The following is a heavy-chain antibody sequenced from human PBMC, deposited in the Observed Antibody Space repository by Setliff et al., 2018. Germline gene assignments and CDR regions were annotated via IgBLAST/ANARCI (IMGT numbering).Heavy chain of an antibody. CDR3: ARSTRYDFWSGYSTPFDY. CDR1: GFSLSTSGMC. V-gene: IGHV2-70*17. J-gene: IGHJ4*02. D-gene: IGHD3-3*01. Sequence: SGPTLVNPTQTLTLTCTFSGFSLSTSGMCVSWIRQPPGKALEWLARIDWDDDKFYSTSLKTRLTISKDTSKNQVVLTMTNMDPVDTATYYCARSTRYDFWSGYSTPFDYWGQGTLVTVSS. CDR2: IDWDDDK.